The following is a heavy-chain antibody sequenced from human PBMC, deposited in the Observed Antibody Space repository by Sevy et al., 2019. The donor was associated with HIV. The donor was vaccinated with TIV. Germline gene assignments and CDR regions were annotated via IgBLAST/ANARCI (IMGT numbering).Heavy chain of an antibody. CDR2: ISGSSNYI. J-gene: IGHJ4*02. V-gene: IGHV3-21*06. CDR3: ARGPPDGSYDYFDS. Sequence: GGSLRLSCAASGFTVGSNYMSWVRQAPGKGLEWVSCISGSSNYIYYAESVKGRFIISRDNAKDTLFLQMNSLRADDTAAYYCARGPPDGSYDYFDSWGQGTLVTVSS. D-gene: IGHD1-26*01. CDR1: GFTVGSNY.